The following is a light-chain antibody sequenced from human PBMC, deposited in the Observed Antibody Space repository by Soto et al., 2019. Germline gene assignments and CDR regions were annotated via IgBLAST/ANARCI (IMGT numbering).Light chain of an antibody. CDR1: SSDIGGYKS. J-gene: IGLJ2*01. CDR3: SSYTSSSTVV. CDR2: EVS. Sequence: QSALTQPASVSGSLGQSITISCTGTSSDIGGYKSVSWYQQHPGKAPKLMIYEVSNRPSGVSNRFSGSKSGNTASLTISGLQAEDEADYYCSSYTSSSTVVFGGGTKVTVL. V-gene: IGLV2-14*01.